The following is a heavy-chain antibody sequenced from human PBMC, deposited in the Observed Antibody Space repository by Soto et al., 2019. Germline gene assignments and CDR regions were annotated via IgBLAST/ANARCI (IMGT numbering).Heavy chain of an antibody. J-gene: IGHJ4*02. CDR3: AKDHIMQLWSRGYFDY. CDR1: GFTFSSYG. Sequence: SLRLSCAASGFTFSSYGMHWVRQAPGKGLEWVAVISYDGSNKYYADSVKGRFTISRDNSKNTLYLQMNSLRAEDTAVYYCAKDHIMQLWSRGYFDYWGQGTLVTVSS. CDR2: ISYDGSNK. D-gene: IGHD5-18*01. V-gene: IGHV3-30*18.